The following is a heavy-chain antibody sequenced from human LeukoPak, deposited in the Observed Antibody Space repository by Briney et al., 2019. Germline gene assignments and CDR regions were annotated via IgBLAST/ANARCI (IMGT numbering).Heavy chain of an antibody. D-gene: IGHD3-10*01. CDR1: GGSISSGDYY. J-gene: IGHJ4*02. CDR2: IYYSGST. V-gene: IGHV4-30-4*08. Sequence: PSQTLSLTCTVSGGSISSGDYYWSWIRQPPGQGLEWIGYIYYSGSTYYNPSLKSRVTISVDTSKNQFSLKLSSVTAADTAVYYCARDCGDYYGSGANWGQGTLVTVSS. CDR3: ARDCGDYYGSGAN.